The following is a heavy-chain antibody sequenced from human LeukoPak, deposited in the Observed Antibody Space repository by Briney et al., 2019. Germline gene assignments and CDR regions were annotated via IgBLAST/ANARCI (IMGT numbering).Heavy chain of an antibody. V-gene: IGHV4-59*02. CDR1: GDSVRSYY. Sequence: SETLSLTCTVSGDSVRSYYWSWIRQPPGQGLEWLGHINDRGSTNYNPSLQGRVTISIDTSKNQFSLKVNSVTAADTAVCYCVRDSRYGSGWFEDGLDFWGQGTTVTVSS. CDR3: VRDSRYGSGWFEDGLDF. CDR2: INDRGST. D-gene: IGHD6-13*01. J-gene: IGHJ6*02.